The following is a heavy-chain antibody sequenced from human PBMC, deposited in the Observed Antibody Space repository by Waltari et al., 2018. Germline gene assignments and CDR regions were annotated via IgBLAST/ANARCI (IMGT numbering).Heavy chain of an antibody. CDR3: ARLAGSYFGSWFDP. D-gene: IGHD1-26*01. CDR1: GYSISSGYY. Sequence: QVQLQESGPGLVKPSETLSLTCAVSGYSISSGYYWGWIRPPPGKGLEWIGSIYHSGSTYYNPSLKSRVTISVDTSKNQFSLKLSSVTAADTAVYYCARLAGSYFGSWFDPWGQGTLVTVSS. J-gene: IGHJ5*02. CDR2: IYHSGST. V-gene: IGHV4-38-2*01.